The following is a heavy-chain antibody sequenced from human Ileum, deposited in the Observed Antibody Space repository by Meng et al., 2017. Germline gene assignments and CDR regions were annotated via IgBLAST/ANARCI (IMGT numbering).Heavy chain of an antibody. V-gene: IGHV4-61*02. CDR2: IYRSGTT. D-gene: IGHD3-10*01. Sequence: SETLCLTCTVSGDSINSGRHYWSCIRQPAGKGLEWIGRIYRSGTTTYNPSLKSRVIMSVDTSKNEFYLKVSSVTATDTAVYYWARDYAGIDFWGQGTLVTVSS. CDR3: ARDYAGIDF. J-gene: IGHJ4*02. CDR1: GDSINSGRHY.